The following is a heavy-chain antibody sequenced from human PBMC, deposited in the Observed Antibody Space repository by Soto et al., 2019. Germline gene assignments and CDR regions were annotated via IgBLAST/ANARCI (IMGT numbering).Heavy chain of an antibody. CDR2: IYPGDSDT. D-gene: IGHD3-3*01. CDR1: GYSFTSYW. J-gene: IGHJ6*02. Sequence: PGESLKISCKGSGYSFTSYWIGWVRQMPGKGLEWMGIIYPGDSDTRYSPSFQGQVTISADRSISTAYLQWSSLKASDTAMYYCARHQRITIFGVVTGMDVWGQGTTVTVSS. CDR3: ARHQRITIFGVVTGMDV. V-gene: IGHV5-51*01.